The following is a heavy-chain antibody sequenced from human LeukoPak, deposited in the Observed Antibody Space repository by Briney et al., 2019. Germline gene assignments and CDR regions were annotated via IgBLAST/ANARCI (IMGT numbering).Heavy chain of an antibody. J-gene: IGHJ4*02. CDR2: INPNSGGT. CDR3: AREGGITMVRGVMAFDY. Sequence: ASVKVSCKASGYTFTSYYMHWVRQAPGQGLEWMGWINPNSGGTNYAQKFQGRVTMTRDTSISTAYMELSRLRSDDTAVYYCAREGGITMVRGVMAFDYWGQGTLVTVSS. CDR1: GYTFTSYY. D-gene: IGHD3-10*01. V-gene: IGHV1-2*02.